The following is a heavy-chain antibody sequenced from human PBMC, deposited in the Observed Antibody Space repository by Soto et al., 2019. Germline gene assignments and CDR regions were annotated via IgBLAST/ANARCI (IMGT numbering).Heavy chain of an antibody. J-gene: IGHJ4*02. CDR2: ISHDGSNK. Sequence: QMQLVESGGGVVQPGRSLRVSCAASGFTFSTYGMHWVRQAPGKGLEWVGVISHDGSNKSYADSVKGRFTISRDNSKNTLYLQMNSLRPEDTAVYYCAKETVWEILEGHFDYWGQGTLVTVSS. D-gene: IGHD1-26*01. CDR1: GFTFSTYG. CDR3: AKETVWEILEGHFDY. V-gene: IGHV3-30*18.